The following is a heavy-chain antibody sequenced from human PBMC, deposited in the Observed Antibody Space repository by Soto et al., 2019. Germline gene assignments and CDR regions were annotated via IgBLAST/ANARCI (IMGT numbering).Heavy chain of an antibody. V-gene: IGHV1-3*05. CDR2: INAGNGNT. CDR1: GYTFTSYA. Sequence: QVQLVQSGAEEKKPGASVKVSCKASGYTFTSYAMDWVRQAPGQRLEWMGGINAGNGNTKYSQKFQGRVTITRDTTASTAYMELSSLSSEDMALYYCASGFPLGFDPWGQGALVTGSS. D-gene: IGHD2-2*03. J-gene: IGHJ5*02. CDR3: ASGFPLGFDP.